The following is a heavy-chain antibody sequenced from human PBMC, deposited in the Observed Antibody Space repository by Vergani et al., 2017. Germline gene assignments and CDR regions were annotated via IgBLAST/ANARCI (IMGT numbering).Heavy chain of an antibody. CDR1: GGSFTSYH. CDR2: INHTGRP. J-gene: IGHJ6*03. D-gene: IGHD4-11*01. Sequence: QVQLQQWGGGLLKPSETLSLTCVVNGGSFTSYHWTWIRQSPGEGLEWVGDINHTGRPDYNPSLKSRLTMSEDKSRNQFPLTHTSVTATDTAIYFCARVNTETNGHLYYYFYMDVWGQGTAVTVS. V-gene: IGHV4-34*01. CDR3: ARVNTETNGHLYYYFYMDV.